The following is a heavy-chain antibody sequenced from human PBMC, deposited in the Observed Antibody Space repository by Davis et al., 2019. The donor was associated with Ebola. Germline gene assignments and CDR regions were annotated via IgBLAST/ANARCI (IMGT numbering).Heavy chain of an antibody. J-gene: IGHJ4*02. CDR3: ARRSNMPFDY. CDR2: INNSGVT. CDR1: GGSFSYYY. V-gene: IGHV4-34*01. D-gene: IGHD2-2*01. Sequence: MPSETLSLTCAVYGGSFSYYYWTWIRQPPGKGLEWIGEINNSGVTIYNPSLKSRVTISVDTSKNQFSLKLSSVTAADTAVYYCARRSNMPFDYWGQGFLVTVSS.